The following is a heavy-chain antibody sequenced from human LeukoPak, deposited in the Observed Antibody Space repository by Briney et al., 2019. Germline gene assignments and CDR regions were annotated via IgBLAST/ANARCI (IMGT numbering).Heavy chain of an antibody. CDR2: ISNSGDTL. V-gene: IGHV3-11*04. Sequence: PGGSLRLSCAASGFSFSDYYMSWIRQAPGKGLEWLSYISNSGDTLYYADSVTGRFTISRDNSKNTLYLQMNSLRAEDTALYYCVRDDDRPDNGLDYWGQGTLVTVSS. CDR3: VRDDDRPDNGLDY. CDR1: GFSFSDYY. D-gene: IGHD3-22*01. J-gene: IGHJ4*02.